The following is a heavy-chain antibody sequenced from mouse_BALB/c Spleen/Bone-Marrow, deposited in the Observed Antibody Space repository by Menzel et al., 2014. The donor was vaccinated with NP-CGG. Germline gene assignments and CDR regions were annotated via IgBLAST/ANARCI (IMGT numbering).Heavy chain of an antibody. CDR3: ARRGVGRDWNFDV. D-gene: IGHD4-1*01. CDR1: GFTFTDYY. V-gene: IGHV7-3*02. Sequence: EVKLVESGGGLVQPGGSLRLSCATSGFTFTDYYMSWVRQPPGKALEWLGFIRNKANGYTTEYSASVKGRFTISRDNSQSIFYVQMNTLRAEDSATYYCARRGVGRDWNFDVWGAGTTVTVSS. J-gene: IGHJ1*01. CDR2: IRNKANGYTT.